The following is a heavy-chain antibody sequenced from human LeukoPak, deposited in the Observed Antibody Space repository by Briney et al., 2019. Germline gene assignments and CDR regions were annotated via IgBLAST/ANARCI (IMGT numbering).Heavy chain of an antibody. Sequence: SETLSLTCTVSGGSISSSSYYWGWIRQPPGKGLEWIGSIYYSGSTYYNPSLKSRVTISVDTSKNQFSLKLSSVTAADTAVYYCARAPNSSGWWGEVYYYYYMDVWGKGTTVTVSS. CDR3: ARAPNSSGWWGEVYYYYYMDV. CDR2: IYYSGST. CDR1: GGSISSSSYY. D-gene: IGHD6-19*01. J-gene: IGHJ6*03. V-gene: IGHV4-39*07.